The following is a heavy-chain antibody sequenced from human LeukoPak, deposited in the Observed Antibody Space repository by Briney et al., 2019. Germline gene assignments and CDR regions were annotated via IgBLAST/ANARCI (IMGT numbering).Heavy chain of an antibody. D-gene: IGHD5-24*01. J-gene: IGHJ4*02. CDR1: GGSISSYY. Sequence: SETLSLTCTVSGGSISSYYWSWIRQPPGKGLEWIGYIYYSGSTNYNTSLKSRVTISVDTSKNQFSLKLSSVTAADTTVYYCVRGREWLQSLFDYWGQGTLVTVSS. CDR3: VRGREWLQSLFDY. CDR2: IYYSGST. V-gene: IGHV4-59*01.